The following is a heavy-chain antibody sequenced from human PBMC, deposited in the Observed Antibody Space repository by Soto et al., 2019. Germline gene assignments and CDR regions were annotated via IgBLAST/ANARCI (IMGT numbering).Heavy chain of an antibody. Sequence: SQTLSVTCAISGDSVSSNSAAWNGIRQSPSRGLEWLGRTYYRSKWYNDYAVSVKSRITINPDTSKNQFSLQLNSVTPEDTAVYYCARDKPRPIAAGGPYYFDYWGQRTLVTVSS. CDR3: ARDKPRPIAAGGPYYFDY. D-gene: IGHD6-25*01. V-gene: IGHV6-1*01. CDR1: GDSVSSNSAA. J-gene: IGHJ4*02. CDR2: TYYRSKWYN.